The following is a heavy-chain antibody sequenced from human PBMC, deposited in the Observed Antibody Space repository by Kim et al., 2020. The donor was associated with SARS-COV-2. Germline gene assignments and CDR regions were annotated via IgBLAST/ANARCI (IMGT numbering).Heavy chain of an antibody. CDR3: ARVYCSSTSCPRDY. CDR1: GFTFSDYY. Sequence: GGSLRLFCAASGFTFSDYYMSWIRQAPGKGLEWASYISSSGSTIYYADSVKGRFTISRDNAKNSLYLQMNSLRAEDTAVYYCARVYCSSTSCPRDYWGQGTLVTVSS. D-gene: IGHD2-2*01. J-gene: IGHJ4*02. CDR2: ISSSGSTI. V-gene: IGHV3-11*01.